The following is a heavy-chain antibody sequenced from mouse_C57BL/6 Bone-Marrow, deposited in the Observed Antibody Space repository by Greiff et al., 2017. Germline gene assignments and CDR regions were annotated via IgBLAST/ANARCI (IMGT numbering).Heavy chain of an antibody. CDR3: ARHSSSYRYFDV. Sequence: EVKLMESGGGLVQPGGSLKLSCAASGFTFSDYGMAWVRQAPRKGPEWVAFISNLAYSIYYADTVTGRFTISRENAKNTLYLEMSSLRSEDTAMYYCARHSSSYRYFDVWGTGTTVTVSS. V-gene: IGHV5-15*01. CDR2: ISNLAYSI. J-gene: IGHJ1*03. D-gene: IGHD1-1*01. CDR1: GFTFSDYG.